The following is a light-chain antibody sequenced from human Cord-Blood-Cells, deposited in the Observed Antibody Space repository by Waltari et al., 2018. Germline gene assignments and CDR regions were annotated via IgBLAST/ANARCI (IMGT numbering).Light chain of an antibody. Sequence: QSALTQPASVSGSPGQSITISCTGTSSDVGSYNLVSWYQQHPGKAPKLMIYEGSKRPSGGSNRCSGSKSGNTASLTISGLQAEDEADYYCCSYAGSSIWVFGGGTKLTVL. CDR2: EGS. J-gene: IGLJ3*02. V-gene: IGLV2-23*01. CDR1: SSDVGSYNL. CDR3: CSYAGSSIWV.